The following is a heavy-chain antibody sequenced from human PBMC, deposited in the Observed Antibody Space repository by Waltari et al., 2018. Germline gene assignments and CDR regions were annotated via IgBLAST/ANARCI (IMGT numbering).Heavy chain of an antibody. Sequence: EVQLLESGGGLVQPGGSLRHSCADSGFTFSSYAMSWVRQAPGKGLEWVSAISGSGVSTYYADSVKGRFTVSRCNSKNTLYLQMSSLIAEDTAVYYWAKDICDFGILPGILHDYWGQGTLVTVSS. CDR1: GFTFSSYA. D-gene: IGHD3-9*01. V-gene: IGHV3-23*01. CDR2: ISGSGVST. CDR3: AKDICDFGILPGILHDY. J-gene: IGHJ4*02.